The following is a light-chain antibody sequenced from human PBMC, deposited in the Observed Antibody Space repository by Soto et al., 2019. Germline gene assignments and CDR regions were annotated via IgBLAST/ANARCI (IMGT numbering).Light chain of an antibody. CDR3: QQYGNSPWT. Sequence: EIVLTQSPGTLSFSPGERATLSCRASQSVSGSYLAWYQQKPGQAPRLLVYGAFNRATGIPDRFSGSGSGTDFTLTISRLEPEDFAVYFCQQYGNSPWTFGQGTKVEI. CDR1: QSVSGSY. CDR2: GAF. V-gene: IGKV3-20*01. J-gene: IGKJ1*01.